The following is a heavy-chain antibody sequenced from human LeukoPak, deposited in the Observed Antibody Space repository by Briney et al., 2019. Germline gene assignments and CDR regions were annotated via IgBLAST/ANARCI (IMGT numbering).Heavy chain of an antibody. CDR1: GFTFSSYG. CDR3: AKDRCLYCSGGSCYDY. D-gene: IGHD2-15*01. Sequence: AGGSLRLSCAASGFTFSSYGMHWVRQAPGKGLEWVSFIRFGASDEFYADSVKGRFTISRDKSTNTLYLQMNSLRAEDTAVYYCAKDRCLYCSGGSCYDYWGQGTLVTVSS. V-gene: IGHV3-30*02. CDR2: IRFGASDE. J-gene: IGHJ4*02.